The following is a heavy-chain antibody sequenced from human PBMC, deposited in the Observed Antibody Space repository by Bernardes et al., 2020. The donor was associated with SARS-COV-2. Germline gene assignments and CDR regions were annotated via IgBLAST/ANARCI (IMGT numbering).Heavy chain of an antibody. V-gene: IGHV4-59*01. CDR2: ISYNGLT. Sequence: SETLSLTCTVSGGSISDYFWSWIRQPPGKGLEWVGYISYNGLTNYNPSLKSRVTISVHTSKNQFFLKLNSVTAADTAVYYCARVKYFASGSHFDYWGQGALVTVSS. CDR3: ARVKYFASGSHFDY. CDR1: GGSISDYF. D-gene: IGHD3-10*01. J-gene: IGHJ4*02.